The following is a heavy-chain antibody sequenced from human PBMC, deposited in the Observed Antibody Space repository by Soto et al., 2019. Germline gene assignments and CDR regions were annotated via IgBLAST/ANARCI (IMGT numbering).Heavy chain of an antibody. CDR1: GYTFTSYG. Sequence: ASVKVSCKASGYTFTSYGISWVRQAPGQGLEWMGWISAYNGNTNYAQKLQGRVTMTTDTSTSTAYMELRSLRSDDTAVYYCASEYGSGWYKSDAFDIWGQGTMVTVSS. CDR2: ISAYNGNT. CDR3: ASEYGSGWYKSDAFDI. J-gene: IGHJ3*02. D-gene: IGHD6-19*01. V-gene: IGHV1-18*01.